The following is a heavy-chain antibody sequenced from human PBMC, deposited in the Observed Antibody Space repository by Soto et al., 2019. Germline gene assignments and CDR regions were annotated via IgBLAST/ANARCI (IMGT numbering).Heavy chain of an antibody. CDR1: GGSFSGYS. V-gene: IGHV4-34*01. J-gene: IGHJ4*02. CDR2: INDGGSA. D-gene: IGHD1-26*01. Sequence: LPETLSLTCAVYGGSFSGYSWTWIRQSPGKGLEWIGQINDGGSANYNPSLKSRVTISVDTSNNEFFLELSSVTAADTAVYYCARGLFSETHYSGGRYFFDYWGQGTLVTVSS. CDR3: ARGLFSETHYSGGRYFFDY.